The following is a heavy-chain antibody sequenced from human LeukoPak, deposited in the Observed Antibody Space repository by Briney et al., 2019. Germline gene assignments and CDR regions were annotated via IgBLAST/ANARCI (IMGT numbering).Heavy chain of an antibody. Sequence: SETLSLTCTVSGGSISSGDYYWSWIRQPPGKGLEWIGYIYYSGSTYYNPSLKSRVTISVDTSKNQFSLKLSSVTAADTAVYYCARVRLGELSLYKDPYYFDYWGQGTLVTVSS. CDR2: IYYSGST. V-gene: IGHV4-30-4*01. CDR3: ARVRLGELSLYKDPYYFDY. D-gene: IGHD3-16*02. CDR1: GGSISSGDYY. J-gene: IGHJ4*02.